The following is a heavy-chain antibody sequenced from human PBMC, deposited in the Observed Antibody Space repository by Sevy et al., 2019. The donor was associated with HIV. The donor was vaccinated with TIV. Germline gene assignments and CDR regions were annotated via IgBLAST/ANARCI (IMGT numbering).Heavy chain of an antibody. CDR1: GHTLNRLG. D-gene: IGHD3-22*01. V-gene: IGHV1-24*01. J-gene: IGHJ4*02. Sequence: APVKVSCKVYGHTLNRLGMHWVRQAPRKGLEWMGSFDPEDGETFQPQKFQGRVTMTDDTSTDIAYMELSSLRSEDTAVYYCAATKNYYENSGSPFDYWGQGTLVTVSS. CDR2: FDPEDGET. CDR3: AATKNYYENSGSPFDY.